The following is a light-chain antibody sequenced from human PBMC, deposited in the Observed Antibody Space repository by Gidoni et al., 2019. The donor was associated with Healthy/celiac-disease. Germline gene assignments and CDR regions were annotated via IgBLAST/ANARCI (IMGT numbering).Light chain of an antibody. CDR1: SGHSSYT. J-gene: IGLJ3*02. CDR3: QTWGTGIRV. CDR2: LKSDGSH. Sequence: QLVLTQSPSASASLGASFKLTCTLSSGHSSYTIAWHQQQPEKGPRFLMNLKSDGSHNKGDGIPDRFSGSSSGAERYLTISSLQSEDEADDYCQTWGTGIRVFGGGTKLTVL. V-gene: IGLV4-69*01.